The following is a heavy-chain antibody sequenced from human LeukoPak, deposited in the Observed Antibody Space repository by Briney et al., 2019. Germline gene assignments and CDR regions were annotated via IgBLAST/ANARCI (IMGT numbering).Heavy chain of an antibody. CDR1: GFTFSNYV. J-gene: IGHJ3*02. Sequence: GGSLRLSCAASGFTFSNYVMHWVRQAPGKGLEWVAVISYDGTNKYYADSVKGRFTISRDNSKNTMYLQMNSLRAEDTAMYYCARAPMSYDSSGFGGAFDIWGQGTMVTVSS. CDR3: ARAPMSYDSSGFGGAFDI. CDR2: ISYDGTNK. V-gene: IGHV3-30-3*01. D-gene: IGHD3-22*01.